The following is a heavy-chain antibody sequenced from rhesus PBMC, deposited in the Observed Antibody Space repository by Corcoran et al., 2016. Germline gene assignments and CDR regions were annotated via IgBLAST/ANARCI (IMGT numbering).Heavy chain of an antibody. Sequence: QVTLKESGPALVKPTQTLTLTCTFSGFSLSTSGMGVGWIRQPPGKTLEWLAHIYWDDDKRYSTSLKSRLTISKDTSKNQVVLTMTNMDPVDTATYYCARTPIAVAGDYWGQGVLVTVSS. V-gene: IGHV2-1*01. CDR1: GFSLSTSGMG. D-gene: IGHD6-37*01. J-gene: IGHJ4*01. CDR3: ARTPIAVAGDY. CDR2: IYWDDDK.